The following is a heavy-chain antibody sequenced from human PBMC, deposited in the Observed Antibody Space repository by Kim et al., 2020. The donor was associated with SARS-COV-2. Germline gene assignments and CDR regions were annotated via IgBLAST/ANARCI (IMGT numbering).Heavy chain of an antibody. D-gene: IGHD3-16*01. Sequence: GGSLRLSCAASGLTISSYWMSWVRQAPGKGLEWVANIRQDGNEKYYVDSVKGRFTISRDNAKKSLYLQMNRLRVEDTAVYYCTRAGGWYWGQGPLVTVAS. J-gene: IGHJ4*02. CDR1: GLTISSYW. V-gene: IGHV3-7*03. CDR3: TRAGGWY. CDR2: IRQDGNEK.